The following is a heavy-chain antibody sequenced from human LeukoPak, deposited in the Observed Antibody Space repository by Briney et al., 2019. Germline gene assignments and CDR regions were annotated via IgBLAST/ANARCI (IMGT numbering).Heavy chain of an antibody. V-gene: IGHV1-8*01. Sequence: ASVKVSCKASGYTFTTYDINWVRQDPGQGLEWMGWMDPNSGNTGYVRKLQSRVTLTRDTSISTAYMELSSLRSENTAVYYCARGASRSFDYWGQGTLVTVSS. CDR2: MDPNSGNT. CDR1: GYTFTTYD. CDR3: ARGASRSFDY. J-gene: IGHJ4*02.